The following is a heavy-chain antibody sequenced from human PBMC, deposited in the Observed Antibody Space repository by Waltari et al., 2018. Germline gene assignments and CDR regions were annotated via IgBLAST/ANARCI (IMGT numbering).Heavy chain of an antibody. CDR3: AKGGGWLQDY. CDR2: INSDGSTT. D-gene: IGHD5-12*01. CDR1: GFTFRRYW. V-gene: IGHV3-74*01. J-gene: IGHJ4*02. Sequence: EVQLVESGGGLAQPGGSLRLSCVASGFTFRRYWMHWGRQAPGKGLVWVSRINSDGSTTNYADSVKGRFTISRDNAKNTLYLQMNSLRAEDTAVYYCAKGGGWLQDYWGQGTLVTVSS.